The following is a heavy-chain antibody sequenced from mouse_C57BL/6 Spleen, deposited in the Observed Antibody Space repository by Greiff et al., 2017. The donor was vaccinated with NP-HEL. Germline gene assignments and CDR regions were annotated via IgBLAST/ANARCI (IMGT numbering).Heavy chain of an antibody. J-gene: IGHJ2*01. CDR1: GYTFTSYW. D-gene: IGHD2-12*01. CDR3: ARSTTGDYFDY. CDR2: IDPSDSYT. Sequence: QVQLQQPGAELVKPGASVKLSCKASGYTFTSYWMQWVKQRPGQGLEWIGEIDPSDSYTNYNQKFKGKATLTVDTSSSTAYMQLSSLTSEDSAVYYCARSTTGDYFDYGGQGTTLTVSS. V-gene: IGHV1-50*01.